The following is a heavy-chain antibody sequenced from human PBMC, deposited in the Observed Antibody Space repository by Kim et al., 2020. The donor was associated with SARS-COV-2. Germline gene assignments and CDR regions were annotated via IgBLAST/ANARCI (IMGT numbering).Heavy chain of an antibody. V-gene: IGHV1-8*01. CDR3: ARAKLVQGVFYYYYYMDV. Sequence: ASVKVSCKASGYTFTSYDINWVRQATGQGLEWMGWMNPNSGNTGYAQQFQGRVTMTRNTSISTAYMELSSLRSEDTAVYYCARAKLVQGVFYYYYYMDVWGNGTTVTVSS. J-gene: IGHJ6*03. D-gene: IGHD3-10*01. CDR2: MNPNSGNT. CDR1: GYTFTSYD.